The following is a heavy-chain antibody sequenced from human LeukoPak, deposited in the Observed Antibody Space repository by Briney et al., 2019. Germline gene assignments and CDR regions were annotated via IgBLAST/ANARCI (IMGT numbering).Heavy chain of an antibody. V-gene: IGHV4-39*07. CDR1: GGSISSNSYY. J-gene: IGHJ4*02. CDR2: IYYSGST. CDR3: ARGPYGFDY. Sequence: SETLSLTCTVSGGSISSNSYYWGWIRQPPGKGLEWIGSIYYSGSTYYNPSLKSRVTISSDTSKNQFSLMLRSVTAADTAVYYCARGPYGFDYWGQGTLVTVSS. D-gene: IGHD2-21*01.